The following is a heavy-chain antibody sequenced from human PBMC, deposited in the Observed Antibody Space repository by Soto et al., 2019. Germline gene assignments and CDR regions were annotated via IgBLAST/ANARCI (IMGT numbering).Heavy chain of an antibody. Sequence: QVQLQQWGAGLLKPSETLSLTCAVYGGSFSGYYWSWIRQPPGKGLEWIGEINHSGSTNYNPSLKSRVTISVDTSKNQFSLKLSSVTAADTAVYCCARPLRGHWYFDLWGRGTLVTVSS. D-gene: IGHD4-17*01. V-gene: IGHV4-34*01. CDR2: INHSGST. J-gene: IGHJ2*01. CDR3: ARPLRGHWYFDL. CDR1: GGSFSGYY.